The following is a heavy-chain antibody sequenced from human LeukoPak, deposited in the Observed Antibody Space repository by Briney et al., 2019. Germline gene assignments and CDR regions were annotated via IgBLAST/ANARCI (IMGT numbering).Heavy chain of an antibody. J-gene: IGHJ5*02. CDR3: ARVRGHYDILTGYHTTGWFDP. Sequence: SETLSLTCAVYGGSFSGYYWSWIRQPPGKGLEWIGEINHSGSTNYNPSLKSRVTISVDTSKNQFSLKLSSVTAADTAVYYCARVRGHYDILTGYHTTGWFDPWGQGTLVTVSS. V-gene: IGHV4-34*01. CDR1: GGSFSGYY. CDR2: INHSGST. D-gene: IGHD3-9*01.